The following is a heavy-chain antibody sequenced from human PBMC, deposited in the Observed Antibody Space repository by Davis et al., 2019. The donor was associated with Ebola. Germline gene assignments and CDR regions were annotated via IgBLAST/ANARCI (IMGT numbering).Heavy chain of an antibody. Sequence: ASVKVSCKASGYTFTSYYMHWVRQAPGQGLEWMGWINPNGGGTNYAQKFQGWVTMTRDTSISTAYMELSRLRSDDTAVYYCAREGEATGRGYYYYGMDVWGQGTTVTVSS. CDR1: GYTFTSYY. D-gene: IGHD1-26*01. J-gene: IGHJ6*02. CDR2: INPNGGGT. CDR3: AREGEATGRGYYYYGMDV. V-gene: IGHV1-2*04.